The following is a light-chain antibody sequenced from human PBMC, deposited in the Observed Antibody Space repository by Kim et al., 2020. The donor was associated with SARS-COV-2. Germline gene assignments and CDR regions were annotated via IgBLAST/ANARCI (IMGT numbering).Light chain of an antibody. Sequence: GQSVTVSCTGTSSDVGGYNYVSWYQQHPGKAPKLMIYDVSKRPSGVPDRFSGSKSGNTASLTISGLQAEDEADYYCCSYAGSYTVVFGGGTQLIVL. V-gene: IGLV2-11*01. CDR2: DVS. CDR1: SSDVGGYNY. J-gene: IGLJ2*01. CDR3: CSYAGSYTVV.